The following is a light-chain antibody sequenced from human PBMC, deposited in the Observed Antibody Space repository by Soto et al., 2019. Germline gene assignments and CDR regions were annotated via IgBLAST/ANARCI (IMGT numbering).Light chain of an antibody. CDR1: QSISSW. Sequence: DTQLTHSPSTLSASKGDRVTITCRASQSISSWLAWYQQKPGKAPKLLIYKASTLKSGVPSRFSGSGSGTEFTLTISSLQPDDFATYYCQHYNSYSEAFGQGTKWIS. J-gene: IGKJ1*01. CDR3: QHYNSYSEA. CDR2: KAS. V-gene: IGKV1-5*03.